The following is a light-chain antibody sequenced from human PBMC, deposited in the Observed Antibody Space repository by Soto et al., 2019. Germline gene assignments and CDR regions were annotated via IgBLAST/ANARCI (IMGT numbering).Light chain of an antibody. CDR2: GVS. CDR1: QSLSGSY. Sequence: EIELTQSPGTLSLSPGERATLSCRASQSLSGSYLAWYQQKPGQAPRLLIYGVSNRATGIPHRFSGSGSGTDFTHTISRLEPEDFAVYYCHQYGSSPRTFGQGTKVEIK. J-gene: IGKJ1*01. V-gene: IGKV3-20*01. CDR3: HQYGSSPRT.